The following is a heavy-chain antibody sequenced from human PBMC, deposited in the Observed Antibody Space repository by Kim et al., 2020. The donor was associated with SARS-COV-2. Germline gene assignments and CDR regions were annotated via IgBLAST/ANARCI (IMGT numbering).Heavy chain of an antibody. V-gene: IGHV5-51*01. J-gene: IGHJ6*02. CDR3: ARSTDYGGNPYYYYYGMDV. D-gene: IGHD4-17*01. CDR2: IYPGDSDT. CDR1: GYSFTSYW. Sequence: GESLKISCKGSGYSFTSYWIGWVRQMPGKGLEWMGIIYPGDSDTRYSPSFQGQVTISADKSIGTAYLQWSSLKASDTAMYYCARSTDYGGNPYYYYYGMDVWGQGTTVTLSS.